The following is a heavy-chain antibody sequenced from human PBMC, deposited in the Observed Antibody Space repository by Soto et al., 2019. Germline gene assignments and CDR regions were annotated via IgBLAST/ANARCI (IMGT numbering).Heavy chain of an antibody. CDR2: ISTDGSFT. CDR1: GFTFSSHW. Sequence: VQLVESGGGLVQPGGSLRLSCTASGFTFSSHWMHWVRQAPGQGLEGVSRISTDGSFTTYADSVKGRFTISRDNAKNTVYLQMNSLRAEDTAVYYCARPPSKSSSGFDVWGQGTMVTVSS. D-gene: IGHD6-6*01. V-gene: IGHV3-74*03. CDR3: ARPPSKSSSGFDV. J-gene: IGHJ3*01.